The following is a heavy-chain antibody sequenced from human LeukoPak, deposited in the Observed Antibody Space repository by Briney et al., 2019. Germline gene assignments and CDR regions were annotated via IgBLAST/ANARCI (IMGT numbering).Heavy chain of an antibody. D-gene: IGHD2-2*01. CDR2: IYTSGST. V-gene: IGHV4-4*07. CDR1: GGSISSYY. J-gene: IGHJ6*03. Sequence: SETLSLTCTVSGGSISSYYWSWIRQPAGKGLEWIGRIYTSGSTNYNPSLKSRVTMSVDTSKNQFSLKLSSVTAADTAVYYCAREFIVVVPAPSRLYYYYMDVWGKGTTVTISS. CDR3: AREFIVVVPAPSRLYYYYMDV.